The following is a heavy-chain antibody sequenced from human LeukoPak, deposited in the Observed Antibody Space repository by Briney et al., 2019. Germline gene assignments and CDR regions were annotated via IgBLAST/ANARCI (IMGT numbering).Heavy chain of an antibody. J-gene: IGHJ4*02. V-gene: IGHV3-23*01. CDR1: GFTFSSYA. CDR3: AKCEDYDFWSGYYGYFDY. D-gene: IGHD3-3*01. CDR2: ISGSGGST. Sequence: GGSLRLSCAASGFTFSSYAMSWVRQAPGKGLEWVSAISGSGGSTYYADSVKGRFTISRDNSKNTLYLQMNSLRAEDTAVYYCAKCEDYDFWSGYYGYFDYWGQGTLVTVSS.